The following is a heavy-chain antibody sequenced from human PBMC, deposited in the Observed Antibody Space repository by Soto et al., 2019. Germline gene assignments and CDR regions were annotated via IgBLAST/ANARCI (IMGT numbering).Heavy chain of an antibody. CDR2: IYPGDSDT. Sequence: GESLKSSCKGSGYKFTNYWIAWVRQMYGKGLEWMGSIYPGDSDTRYSPSFRGQVTISADKSISTAYLQWSSLKASDTAMYYCARPSEVGATINWDYWGQGTLVTVSS. CDR3: ARPSEVGATINWDY. D-gene: IGHD1-26*01. V-gene: IGHV5-51*01. J-gene: IGHJ4*02. CDR1: GYKFTNYW.